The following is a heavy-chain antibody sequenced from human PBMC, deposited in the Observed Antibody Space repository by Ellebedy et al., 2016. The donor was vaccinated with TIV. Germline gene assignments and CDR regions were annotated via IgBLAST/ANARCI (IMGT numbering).Heavy chain of an antibody. CDR1: DSPISRYY. D-gene: IGHD7-27*01. CDR3: ASTKNWVKSEGWFDP. CDR2: IYYSGST. J-gene: IGHJ5*02. Sequence: MPSETLSLTCTVSDSPISRYYWSWIRQPPGKGLEWIGYIYYSGSTHYNPSLKSRCTISVDTSKNQFSLKLNSVTAAETAVYYCASTKNWVKSEGWFDPWGQGTLVTVSS. V-gene: IGHV4-59*01.